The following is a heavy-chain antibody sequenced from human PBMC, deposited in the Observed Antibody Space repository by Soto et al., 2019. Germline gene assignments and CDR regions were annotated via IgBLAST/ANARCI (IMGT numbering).Heavy chain of an antibody. CDR2: IYYSGST. CDR1: GGSIRGYY. V-gene: IGHV4-59*01. Sequence: QVQLQESGPGLVKPSETLSLTCTVSGGSIRGYYWSWIRQPPGKGLEWIGYIYYSGSTNYNPSLKSRVTISVDTCKNQFSLKLSTMTAADTSVYYCARRWGPTFDYWGQGTLVTVSS. CDR3: ARRWGPTFDY. D-gene: IGHD1-26*01. J-gene: IGHJ4*02.